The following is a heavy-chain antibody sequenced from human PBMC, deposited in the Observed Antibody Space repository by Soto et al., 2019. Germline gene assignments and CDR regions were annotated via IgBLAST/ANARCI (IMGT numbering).Heavy chain of an antibody. CDR2: TYYRSKWYN. J-gene: IGHJ6*03. V-gene: IGHV6-1*01. CDR3: ARDLEWQNYNDYYYYMDV. CDR1: GDSVSSNSAA. D-gene: IGHD3-3*01. Sequence: PSQTLSLTCAISGDSVSSNSAAWNWIRQSPSRGLEWLGRTYYRSKWYNDYAVSVKSRITINPDTSKNQFSLQLNSVTPEDTAVYYCARDLEWQNYNDYYYYMDVWGKGTTVTVSS.